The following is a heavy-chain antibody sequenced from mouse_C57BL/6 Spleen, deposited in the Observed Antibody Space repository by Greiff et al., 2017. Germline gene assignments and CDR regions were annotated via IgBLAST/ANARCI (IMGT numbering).Heavy chain of an antibody. J-gene: IGHJ3*01. Sequence: QVHVKQPGAELVMPGASVKLSCKASGYTFTSYWMHWVKQRPGQGLEWIGEIDPSDSYTNYNQKFKGKSTLTVDKSSSTAYMQLSSLTSEDSAVYYCARRNGCDTAWFAYWGQGTLVTVSA. D-gene: IGHD2-2*01. CDR3: ARRNGCDTAWFAY. CDR1: GYTFTSYW. V-gene: IGHV1-69*01. CDR2: IDPSDSYT.